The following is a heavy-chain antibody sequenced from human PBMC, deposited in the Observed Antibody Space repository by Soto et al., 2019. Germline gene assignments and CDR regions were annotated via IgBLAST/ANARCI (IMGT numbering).Heavy chain of an antibody. CDR1: GCPISSGGYS. J-gene: IGHJ5*01. D-gene: IGHD3-10*01. Sequence: SDTLSLTCAVSGCPISSGGYSWSWSRQPPGKGLEWIGYIYHSGSTYYNPSLKSRVTISVDRSKNQFSLKLSSVTAADTAVYYCARARYYASGRRTSYSCDSRGPGTRVTVSS. V-gene: IGHV4-30-2*01. CDR3: ARARYYASGRRTSYSCDS. CDR2: IYHSGST.